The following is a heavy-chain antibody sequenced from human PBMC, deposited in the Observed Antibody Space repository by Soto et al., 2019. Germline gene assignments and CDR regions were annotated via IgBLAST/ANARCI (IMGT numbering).Heavy chain of an antibody. Sequence: QVQLRESGPGLVDPSQTLSLTCTVSGGSISSGVYYWSRIRQPPGKGLEWIGYISYSGNTYYNPSLKSRVTISVDTSKNQFSLKLTSVTAADTAVYYCARLAVRGELDAFGIWGQGAMVTVSS. CDR2: ISYSGNT. D-gene: IGHD3-10*01. CDR1: GGSISSGVYY. J-gene: IGHJ3*02. CDR3: ARLAVRGELDAFGI. V-gene: IGHV4-30-4*01.